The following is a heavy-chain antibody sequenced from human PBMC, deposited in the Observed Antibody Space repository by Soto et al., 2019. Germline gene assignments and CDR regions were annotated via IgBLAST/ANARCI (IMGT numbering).Heavy chain of an antibody. J-gene: IGHJ6*02. CDR2: INSDGSST. D-gene: IGHD5-18*01. V-gene: IGHV3-74*01. CDR3: ARERARGYSYGYRVNYYGMDV. CDR1: GFTFSSCW. Sequence: GGSLRLSCAAYGFTFSSCWMHWVRQAPGKGLVWVSRINSDGSSTSYADSVKGRFTISRDNAKNTLYLQMNSLRAEDTAVYYCARERARGYSYGYRVNYYGMDVWGQGTTVTVSS.